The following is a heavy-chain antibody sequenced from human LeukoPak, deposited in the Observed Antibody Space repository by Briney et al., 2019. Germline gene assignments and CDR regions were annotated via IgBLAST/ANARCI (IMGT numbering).Heavy chain of an antibody. CDR2: INPNGGGR. V-gene: IGHV1-2*02. Sequence: GASVKVSCKASGYTFTGYYLHWVRQAPGQGLEWMGWINPNGGGREYAQKFQGRVNMTRDTAISTAYMELSSLTFDDTAIYYCATYRQVLLPFESWGQGTLVTVSS. CDR1: GYTFTGYY. J-gene: IGHJ4*02. CDR3: ATYRQVLLPFES. D-gene: IGHD2-8*02.